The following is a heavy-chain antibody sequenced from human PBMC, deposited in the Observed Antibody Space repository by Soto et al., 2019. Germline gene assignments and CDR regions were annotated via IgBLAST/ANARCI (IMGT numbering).Heavy chain of an antibody. V-gene: IGHV1-3*01. CDR3: ARDNNWADN. J-gene: IGHJ5*02. Sequence: QVQLVQSGAEVKKPGASVKVSCKASGYTFTTSAMHWVRQAPGQRLEWMGWINAATGNTKYSQKFQGRVTISRDTSATTAFMELSSLRSEDTAVYYCARDNNWADNCVQGTLVTVSS. CDR2: INAATGNT. CDR1: GYTFTTSA.